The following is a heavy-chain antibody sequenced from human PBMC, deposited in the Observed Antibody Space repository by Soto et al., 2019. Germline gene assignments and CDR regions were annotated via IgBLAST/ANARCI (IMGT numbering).Heavy chain of an antibody. D-gene: IGHD3-22*01. CDR1: GGSLRGFY. Sequence: PSETLSLTCIINGGSLRGFYWSWIRQPPGKGLQWIGEITDSGNTNYNPSLKSRLTISVDRSKNQFSLKLSSVTAADTAVYYCARVFSSGYYYNEYWGQGTLVTVSS. V-gene: IGHV4-34*01. CDR2: ITDSGNT. CDR3: ARVFSSGYYYNEY. J-gene: IGHJ4*02.